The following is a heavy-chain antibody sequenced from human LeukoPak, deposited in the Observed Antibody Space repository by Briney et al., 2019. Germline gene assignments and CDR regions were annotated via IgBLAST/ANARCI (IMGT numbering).Heavy chain of an antibody. D-gene: IGHD3-10*01. CDR2: ITYGGDTR. CDR3: VKEQGSGYYGTADY. Sequence: GGSLRLSCAASGFTFSSCGMHWVRQAPGKGLEWVGVITYGGDTRYFEDSVRGRFTISRDTSKSTLYLQMNSLGAEDTAVYYCVKEQGSGYYGTADYWGQGALVTVSS. CDR1: GFTFSSCG. J-gene: IGHJ4*02. V-gene: IGHV3-30*18.